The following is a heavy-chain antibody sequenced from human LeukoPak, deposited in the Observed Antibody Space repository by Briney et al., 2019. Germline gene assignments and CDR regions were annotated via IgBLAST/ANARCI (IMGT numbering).Heavy chain of an antibody. CDR1: GFTFSNAW. V-gene: IGHV3-23*01. CDR2: ISGSGGST. J-gene: IGHJ6*03. D-gene: IGHD3-9*01. Sequence: GGSLRLSCAASGFTFSNAWMSWVRQAPGKGLEWVSAISGSGGSTYYADSVKGRFTISRDNSKNTLYLQMNSLRAEDTAVYYCASIPSTISNMDVWGKGTTVTISS. CDR3: ASIPSTISNMDV.